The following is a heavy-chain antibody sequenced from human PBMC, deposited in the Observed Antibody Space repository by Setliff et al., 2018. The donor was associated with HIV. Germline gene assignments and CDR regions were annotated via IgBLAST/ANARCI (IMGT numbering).Heavy chain of an antibody. D-gene: IGHD6-19*01. CDR3: ARGVHSGGSGRYNWYFDL. J-gene: IGHJ2*01. V-gene: IGHV1-69*06. Sequence: GASVKVSCKASGGTFSRHAFSWVRQAPGQGLEWMGGIIPTFDTANYAQKFQGRVTITADKSTNTVYMELNSLRSEDTAMYYCARGVHSGGSGRYNWYFDLWGRGTLVTVSS. CDR2: IIPTFDTA. CDR1: GGTFSRHA.